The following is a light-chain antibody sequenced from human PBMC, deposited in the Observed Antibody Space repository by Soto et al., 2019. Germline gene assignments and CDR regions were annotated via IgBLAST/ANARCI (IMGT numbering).Light chain of an antibody. V-gene: IGLV2-8*01. CDR2: EVT. J-gene: IGLJ1*01. CDR1: SSDVGANNY. CDR3: SSYAGTNRV. Sequence: QSVLTQPPSASGSPGQSVTISCTGTSSDVGANNYVSWYQQHPGKAPKLMIYEVTKRPSGVPDRFPGSKSGNTASLTVSGLQDEDEADYYCSSYAGTNRVFGTGTKVTVL.